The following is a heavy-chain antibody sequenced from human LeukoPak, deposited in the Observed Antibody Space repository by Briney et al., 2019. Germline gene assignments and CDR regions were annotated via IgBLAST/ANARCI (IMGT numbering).Heavy chain of an antibody. V-gene: IGHV1-2*02. CDR1: GYTFTGYY. D-gene: IGHD2-2*01. Sequence: ASVKVSCKASGYTFTGYYMHWVRQAPGQGLEWMGWINPNSGGTNYAQKFQGRVTMTRDTSISTAYMELSRLRSDDTAVYYCARGLPRYCSSTSCYGIWFDPWGQGTLVTVSS. CDR2: INPNSGGT. CDR3: ARGLPRYCSSTSCYGIWFDP. J-gene: IGHJ5*02.